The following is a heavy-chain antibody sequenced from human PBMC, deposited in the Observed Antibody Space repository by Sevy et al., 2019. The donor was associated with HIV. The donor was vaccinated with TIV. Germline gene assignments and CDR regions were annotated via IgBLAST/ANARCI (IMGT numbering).Heavy chain of an antibody. CDR1: GGSFSGYY. J-gene: IGHJ4*02. V-gene: IGHV4-34*01. CDR2: IIHSGNT. Sequence: SETLSLTCAVYGGSFSGYYWSWIRQPPGKRLEWIGEIIHSGNTNYNPSLKSRVAISVDTSKNQFSLKLSSVTAADTAVYYCARGQSEHLYWGQGTLVTVSS. D-gene: IGHD1-26*01. CDR3: ARGQSEHLY.